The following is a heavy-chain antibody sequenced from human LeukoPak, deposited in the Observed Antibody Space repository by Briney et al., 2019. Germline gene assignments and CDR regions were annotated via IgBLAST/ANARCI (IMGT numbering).Heavy chain of an antibody. CDR3: ARDYFGAFDI. CDR1: GGSISSYY. V-gene: IGHV4-59*12. Sequence: SETLSLTCTVSGGSISSYYWSWIRQPPGKGLEWIGYIYYSGSTNYNPSLKSRVTISVDTSKNQFSLKLRSVTAADTAVYYCARDYFGAFDIWGQGTMVTVSS. CDR2: IYYSGST. J-gene: IGHJ3*02. D-gene: IGHD2/OR15-2a*01.